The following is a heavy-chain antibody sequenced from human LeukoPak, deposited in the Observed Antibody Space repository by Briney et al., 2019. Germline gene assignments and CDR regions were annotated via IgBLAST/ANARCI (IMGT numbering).Heavy chain of an antibody. Sequence: SETLSLTCTVSGGSISSSSYYWGWIRQPPGKGLEWIGSIYYSGSTYYNPSLKSRVTISVDMSKNQFSLKLGSVTAADTAVYYCARDQHYYDSSGYSPSSYNWFDPWGQGTLVTVSS. CDR2: IYYSGST. J-gene: IGHJ5*02. CDR3: ARDQHYYDSSGYSPSSYNWFDP. CDR1: GGSISSSSYY. V-gene: IGHV4-39*07. D-gene: IGHD3-22*01.